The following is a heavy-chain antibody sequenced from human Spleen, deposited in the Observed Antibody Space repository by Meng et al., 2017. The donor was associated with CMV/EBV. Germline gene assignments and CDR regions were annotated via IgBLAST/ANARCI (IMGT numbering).Heavy chain of an antibody. CDR1: GGSVSSGCYY. D-gene: IGHD2-2*01. CDR3: ARGEGDVVPAARVFYYYFPMDV. CDR2: TYYSGSA. Sequence: SETLSLTCTVSGGSVSSGCYYWSWIRQPPGKGLEWSGYTYYSGSADYNPSLRGRGPITADTSKNQFSLKMSSVTAADTAVYHCARGEGDVVPAARVFYYYFPMDVWGQGTTVTVSS. V-gene: IGHV4-61*01. J-gene: IGHJ6*02.